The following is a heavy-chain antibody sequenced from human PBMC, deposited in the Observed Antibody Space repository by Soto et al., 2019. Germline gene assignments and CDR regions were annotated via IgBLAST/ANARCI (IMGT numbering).Heavy chain of an antibody. D-gene: IGHD3-9*01. CDR1: GDSVSSNSAA. CDR2: TCYRSKWYN. J-gene: IGHJ6*02. Sequence: SQTLSLTCAISGDSVSSNSAAWNWIRQSPSRGLEWLGRTCYRSKWYNDYAVSVKSRITINPDTSKNQFSLQLNSVTPEDTAVYYCARDLAALRYFDWLPDYYYYGMDVWGQGTTVTVSS. V-gene: IGHV6-1*01. CDR3: ARDLAALRYFDWLPDYYYYGMDV.